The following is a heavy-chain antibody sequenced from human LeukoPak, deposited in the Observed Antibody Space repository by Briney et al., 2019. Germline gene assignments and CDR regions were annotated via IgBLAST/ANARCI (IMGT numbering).Heavy chain of an antibody. J-gene: IGHJ4*02. CDR1: GFTFSRYA. CDR2: FCGSGGST. D-gene: IGHD4-17*01. V-gene: IGHV3-23*01. Sequence: GGSLTLSCAPSGFTFSRYAMIWVRDAPGKGLEWVSAFCGSGGSTYYPDSVKGRFTIARDNSKNTVYLQMNSLRAEDTAVYYCAKDLRVPFDYWGQGTLVTVSS. CDR3: AKDLRVPFDY.